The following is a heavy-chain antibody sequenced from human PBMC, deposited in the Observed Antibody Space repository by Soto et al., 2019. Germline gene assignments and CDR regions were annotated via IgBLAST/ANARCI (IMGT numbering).Heavy chain of an antibody. CDR2: IIPIFGTA. Sequence: SVQTSCQACGGAFVSNASRSMLRARGQGLEWMGGIIPIFGTANYAQKFQGRVTITADESTSTAYMELNSLKTEDTAVYFCARARRGYPADQWGQGTLVTVSS. CDR1: GGAFVSNA. CDR3: ARARRGYPADQ. D-gene: IGHD3-22*01. V-gene: IGHV1-69*13. J-gene: IGHJ4*02.